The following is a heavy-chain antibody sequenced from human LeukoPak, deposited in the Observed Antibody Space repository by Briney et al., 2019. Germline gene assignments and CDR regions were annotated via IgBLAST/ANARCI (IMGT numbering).Heavy chain of an antibody. CDR3: ARAEYAVAYYYYYGMDV. J-gene: IGHJ6*02. D-gene: IGHD2-15*01. Sequence: SVKVSFKASGGTFSSYAISWVRQAPGQGLEWMGRIIPILGIANYAQKFQGRVTITADKSTSTAYMELSSLRSEDTAVYYCARAEYAVAYYYYYGMDVWGQGTTVTVSS. V-gene: IGHV1-69*04. CDR2: IIPILGIA. CDR1: GGTFSSYA.